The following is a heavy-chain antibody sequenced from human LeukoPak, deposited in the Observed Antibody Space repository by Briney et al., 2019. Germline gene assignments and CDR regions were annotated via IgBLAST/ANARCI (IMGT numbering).Heavy chain of an antibody. CDR1: GYSISSGYY. CDR2: IYHSGST. V-gene: IGHV4-38-2*02. CDR3: ARDGGGEVDY. Sequence: SETLSLTCTVSGYSISSGYYWGWIRQPPGKGLEWIGSIYHSGSTYYNPSLKSRVTISVDTSKNQFSLKLSSVTAADTAVYYCARDGGGEVDYWGQGTLVTVSS. J-gene: IGHJ4*02. D-gene: IGHD2-21*01.